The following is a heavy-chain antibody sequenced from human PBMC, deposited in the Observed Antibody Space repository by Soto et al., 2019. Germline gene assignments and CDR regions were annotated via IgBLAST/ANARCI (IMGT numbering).Heavy chain of an antibody. CDR1: GYTFTSYG. CDR3: ARAPYDFWSGYYTGIAFDI. Sequence: ASVKVSCKASGYTFTSYGISWVRQAPGQGLEWMGWISAYNGNTNYAQKLQGRVTMTTDTSTSTAYMELRSLRSDDTAVHYCARAPYDFWSGYYTGIAFDIWGQGTMVTVSS. J-gene: IGHJ3*02. D-gene: IGHD3-3*01. CDR2: ISAYNGNT. V-gene: IGHV1-18*01.